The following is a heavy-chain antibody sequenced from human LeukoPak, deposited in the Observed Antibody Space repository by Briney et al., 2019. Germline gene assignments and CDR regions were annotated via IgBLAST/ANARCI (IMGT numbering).Heavy chain of an antibody. CDR1: GYSISSGYY. J-gene: IGHJ6*03. Sequence: PSETLSLTCAVSGYSISSGYYWSWIRQPPGKGLEWIGYIYYSGSTNYNPSLKSRVTISVDTSKNQFSLKLSSVTAAETAVYYCARGAITMVRGVIETSYYYYMDVWGKGTTVTISS. D-gene: IGHD3-10*01. CDR3: ARGAITMVRGVIETSYYYYMDV. V-gene: IGHV4-61*01. CDR2: IYYSGST.